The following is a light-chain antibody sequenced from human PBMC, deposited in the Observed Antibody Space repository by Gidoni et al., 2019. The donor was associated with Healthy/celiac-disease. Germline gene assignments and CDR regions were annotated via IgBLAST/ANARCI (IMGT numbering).Light chain of an antibody. CDR1: SSNIGSNI. CDR2: SNN. V-gene: IGLV1-44*01. J-gene: IGLJ2*01. CDR3: AAWDNSLNGHVV. Sequence: QSVLTQPPSASGTPGQRVTISCSGSSSNIGSNIVNWYQQLPGTAPKLLIYSNNQRPPGVPDRCSGSKSGTSASLAISGLQSEDEADYYCAAWDNSLNGHVVFGGGTKLTVL.